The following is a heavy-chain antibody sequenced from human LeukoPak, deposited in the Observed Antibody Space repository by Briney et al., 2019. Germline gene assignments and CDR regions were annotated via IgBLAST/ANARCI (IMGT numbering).Heavy chain of an antibody. Sequence: SETLSLTCSVSGGSISSYYWSWIRQPPGKGLEWIGYIYYSGSTNYNPSLKSRVTISGDTSKNQLSLKLSSVTAADTAVYYCARDRYYYDSSGYANDAFDIWGQGTMVTVSS. J-gene: IGHJ3*02. D-gene: IGHD3-22*01. CDR2: IYYSGST. CDR3: ARDRYYYDSSGYANDAFDI. CDR1: GGSISSYY. V-gene: IGHV4-59*01.